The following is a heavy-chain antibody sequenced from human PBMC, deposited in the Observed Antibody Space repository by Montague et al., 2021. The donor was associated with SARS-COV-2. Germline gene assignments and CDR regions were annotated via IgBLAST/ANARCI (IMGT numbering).Heavy chain of an antibody. J-gene: IGHJ4*02. CDR1: GGSFSDYF. D-gene: IGHD3-22*01. CDR3: ARGRQPFNMIVVVMTGGEYYFDS. CDR2: INHRGTS. Sequence: SETLSLTCAVYGGSFSDYFWTWIRQPPGKGLEWIGEINHRGTSNYNPSLKSRVSISVDTAKNQFSLYLGSVTAADTAVYYCARGRQPFNMIVVVMTGGEYYFDSWGQGILVTVSS. V-gene: IGHV4-34*01.